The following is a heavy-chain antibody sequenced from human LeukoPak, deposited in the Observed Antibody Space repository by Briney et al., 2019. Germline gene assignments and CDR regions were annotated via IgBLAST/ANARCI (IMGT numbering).Heavy chain of an antibody. J-gene: IGHJ4*02. V-gene: IGHV3-15*01. CDR1: GFTFSDYY. D-gene: IGHD4-17*01. CDR2: IKTKFDGVTT. CDR3: TTDLPPNYGDFFDY. Sequence: GGSLRLSCAASGFTFSDYYMSWVRQAPGKGLEWVGRIKTKFDGVTTDYAAPMKDRFTISRDDSKNTLSLQINSLKSEDTAVYFCTTDLPPNYGDFFDYWGQGTLVTVSS.